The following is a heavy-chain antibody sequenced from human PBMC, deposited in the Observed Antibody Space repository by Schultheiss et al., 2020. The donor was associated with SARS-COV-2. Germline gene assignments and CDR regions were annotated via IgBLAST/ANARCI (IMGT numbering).Heavy chain of an antibody. J-gene: IGHJ4*02. V-gene: IGHV3-48*04. CDR2: ISSSGATT. CDR3: ARDRYFDY. Sequence: GGSLRLSCAASGFTFSNYAMSWVRQAPGKGLEWVSYISSSGATTYYADSVKGRFTISRDTAKNMVYLQMNSLRADDTAVYYCARDRYFDYWGQGTLVTVSS. CDR1: GFTFSNYA.